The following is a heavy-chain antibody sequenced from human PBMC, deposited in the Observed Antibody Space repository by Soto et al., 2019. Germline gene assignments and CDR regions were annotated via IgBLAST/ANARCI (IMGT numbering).Heavy chain of an antibody. D-gene: IGHD1-26*01. CDR3: ARSEWELREYYYGIDV. V-gene: IGHV4-59*01. Sequence: QVQLQESGPGLVKPSETLSLTCTVSGGSISSYYWSWIRQPPGKGLEWIGYIYYSGSTNYNPSLKIRVTISVDTSKNQSSLKLISVTAADTAVYYCARSEWELREYYYGIDVWGQGTTVTVSS. CDR2: IYYSGST. J-gene: IGHJ6*02. CDR1: GGSISSYY.